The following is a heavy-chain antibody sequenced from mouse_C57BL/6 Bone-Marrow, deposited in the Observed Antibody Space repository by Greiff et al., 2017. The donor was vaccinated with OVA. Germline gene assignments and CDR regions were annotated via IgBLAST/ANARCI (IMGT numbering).Heavy chain of an antibody. J-gene: IGHJ4*01. CDR3: ARMTTVYAMDY. CDR1: GYTFTDYY. CDR2: INPNNGGT. V-gene: IGHV1-26*01. Sequence: EVQLQQSGPELVKPGASVKISCKASGYTFTDYYMNWVKQSHGKSLEWIGDINPNNGGTSYNQKFKGKATLTVDKSSSTAYMELRSLTSEDSAVYYCARMTTVYAMDYWGQGTSVTVSS. D-gene: IGHD1-1*01.